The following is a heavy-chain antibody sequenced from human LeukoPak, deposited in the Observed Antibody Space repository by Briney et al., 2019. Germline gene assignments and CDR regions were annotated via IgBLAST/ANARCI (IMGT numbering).Heavy chain of an antibody. J-gene: IGHJ2*01. Sequence: ASVKVSCKTSGYTFTSYGISWVRQAPGQGLEWMGWISAYNGNTNYAQKFQGRVTMTTDTSTSKAYMELRSLRSDDTAVYYCARDLDWVFDLWGRGTLVTVSS. V-gene: IGHV1-18*01. D-gene: IGHD3-9*01. CDR2: ISAYNGNT. CDR1: GYTFTSYG. CDR3: ARDLDWVFDL.